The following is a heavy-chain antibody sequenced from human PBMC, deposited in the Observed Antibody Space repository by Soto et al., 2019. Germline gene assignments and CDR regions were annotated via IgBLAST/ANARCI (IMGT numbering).Heavy chain of an antibody. J-gene: IGHJ6*03. Sequence: EVQLVESGGGLVQPGGSLRLSCAASGFTFSNYWMYWVPQAPQAPGKGLVWVSRINSDGSVSSYADSVKGRLTISRDNVKDTLYLQMDSLRAEDTAVYYCARGDCVGGTCYSLAGSFYYYMDVWGKGTTVTVFS. CDR3: ARGDCVGGTCYSLAGSFYYYMDV. V-gene: IGHV3-74*01. CDR1: GFTFSNYW. D-gene: IGHD2-15*01. CDR2: INSDGSVS.